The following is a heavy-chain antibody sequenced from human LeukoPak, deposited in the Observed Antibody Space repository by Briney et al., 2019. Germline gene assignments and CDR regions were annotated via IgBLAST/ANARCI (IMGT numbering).Heavy chain of an antibody. Sequence: SETLSLTCAVYGGSFSGYCWSWIRQPPGKGLEWIGEINNSGSTNYNPSLKSRVTISVDTSKNQFSLKLSSVTAADTAVYYCARDGYCSSTSCYTALRRKRNWFDPWGQGTLVTVSS. D-gene: IGHD2-2*02. J-gene: IGHJ5*02. CDR2: INNSGST. V-gene: IGHV4-34*01. CDR3: ARDGYCSSTSCYTALRRKRNWFDP. CDR1: GGSFSGYC.